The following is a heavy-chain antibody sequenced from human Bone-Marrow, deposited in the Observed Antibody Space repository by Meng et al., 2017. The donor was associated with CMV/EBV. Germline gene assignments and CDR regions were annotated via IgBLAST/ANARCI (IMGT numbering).Heavy chain of an antibody. J-gene: IGHJ4*02. Sequence: ASVKVSCKASGYTFTSYGISWVRQAPGQGLEWMGWISAYNGNTNYAQKLQGRVTMTTDTPTSTAYMELRRLRSDGAAVYYCAGEGNREGLDYWGQGTRVTGSS. CDR1: GYTFTSYG. D-gene: IGHD1-14*01. V-gene: IGHV1-18*01. CDR3: AGEGNREGLDY. CDR2: ISAYNGNT.